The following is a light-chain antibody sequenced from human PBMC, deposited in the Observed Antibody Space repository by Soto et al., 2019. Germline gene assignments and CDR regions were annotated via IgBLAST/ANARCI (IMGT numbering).Light chain of an antibody. Sequence: DIQMTQSPSSLSASVGDRVTITCRASQTISTYLNWYLQRPGKAPKLLIYAASSLPSGVPSRFSGSGSGTDFTLTISSLQPEDFATYYCQQSYTTPRTFGQGTKVEIK. CDR2: AAS. CDR3: QQSYTTPRT. CDR1: QTISTY. J-gene: IGKJ1*01. V-gene: IGKV1-39*01.